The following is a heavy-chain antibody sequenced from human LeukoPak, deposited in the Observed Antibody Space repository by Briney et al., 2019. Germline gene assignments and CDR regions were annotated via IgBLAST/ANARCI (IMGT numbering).Heavy chain of an antibody. CDR1: GYTFSSYA. V-gene: IGHV7-4-1*02. CDR2: INTNTGNP. J-gene: IGHJ4*02. CDR3: ARESGYSYGYEFDY. D-gene: IGHD5-18*01. Sequence: GASVTVSCKASGYTFSSYAMNWVRQAPGQGLEWMGWINTNTGNPTYAQGFTGRFVFSLDTSVSTAYLQISSLKTEDTAVYYCARESGYSYGYEFDYWGQGTLVTVSS.